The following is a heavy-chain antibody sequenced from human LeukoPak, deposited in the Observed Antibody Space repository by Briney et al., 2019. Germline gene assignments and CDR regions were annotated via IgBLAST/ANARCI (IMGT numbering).Heavy chain of an antibody. CDR2: INAHSGGT. D-gene: IGHD3-10*01. J-gene: IGHJ2*01. CDR3: ASPWGRWFGELIWYFDL. V-gene: IGHV1-2*02. Sequence: APVKVSCKASGYTFTAYYIHWVRQAPGQGLEWMGWINAHSGGTNYAQRFQGRVTMTRDTSITTAYMELSRLRSDDTAVYYCASPWGRWFGELIWYFDLWGRGTLVTVSS. CDR1: GYTFTAYY.